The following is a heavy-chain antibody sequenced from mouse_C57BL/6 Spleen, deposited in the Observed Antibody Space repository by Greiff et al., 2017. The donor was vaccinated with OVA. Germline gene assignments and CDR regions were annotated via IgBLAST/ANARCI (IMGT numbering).Heavy chain of an antibody. D-gene: IGHD1-1*01. CDR2: IYPRSGNT. V-gene: IGHV1-81*01. CDR3: ARRYYDSSHESFFDH. Sequence: VQLQQSGAELARPGASVKLSCKASGYTFTSYGISWVKQRTGQGLEWIGEIYPRSGNTYYNEKFKGKATLTADKSSSTVYMELRSLTSEVSAVYFCARRYYDSSHESFFDHWRRGTTLTVSS. CDR1: GYTFTSYG. J-gene: IGHJ2*01.